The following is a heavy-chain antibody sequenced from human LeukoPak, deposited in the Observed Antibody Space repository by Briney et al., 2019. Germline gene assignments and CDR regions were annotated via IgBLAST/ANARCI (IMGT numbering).Heavy chain of an antibody. D-gene: IGHD3-10*01. J-gene: IGHJ4*02. CDR3: ASDITMVRGVIGDY. CDR2: ISSSSSYI. CDR1: GFTFSSYS. V-gene: IGHV3-21*01. Sequence: GRSLRLSCAASGFTFSSYSMNWVRQAPGKGLEWVSSISSSSSYIYYGDSVKGRFTISRDNAKNSLYLQMNSLRAEDTAVYYCASDITMVRGVIGDYWGQGTLVTVSS.